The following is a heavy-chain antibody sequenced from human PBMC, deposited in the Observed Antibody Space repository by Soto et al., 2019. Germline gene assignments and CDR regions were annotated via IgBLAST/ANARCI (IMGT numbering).Heavy chain of an antibody. D-gene: IGHD3-22*01. CDR3: AREDPNYYDSSGHGRFDP. Sequence: ASVKVSCKASGYTFTSYGISWVRQAPGQGLEWMGWISAYNGNTNYAQKLQGRVTMTTDTSTSTAYMELRSLRSDDTAVYYCAREDPNYYDSSGHGRFDPWGQGTQVTVYS. V-gene: IGHV1-18*04. CDR2: ISAYNGNT. J-gene: IGHJ5*02. CDR1: GYTFTSYG.